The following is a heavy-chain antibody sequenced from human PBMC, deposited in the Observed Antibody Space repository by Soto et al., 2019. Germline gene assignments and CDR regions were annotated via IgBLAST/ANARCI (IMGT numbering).Heavy chain of an antibody. Sequence: QLQLQESGPGLVKSSETLSLSCTVSGGSISGSNHFWGWIRQPPGKGLEWIGSYQYGGSTYYNPSLKSRLIISVDTSTNQFYLKVRSVTAADTAMYSCARLLGRQWFDPWGQGTLVTVSS. J-gene: IGHJ5*02. CDR2: YQYGGST. V-gene: IGHV4-39*01. CDR3: ARLLGRQWFDP. CDR1: GGSISGSNHF.